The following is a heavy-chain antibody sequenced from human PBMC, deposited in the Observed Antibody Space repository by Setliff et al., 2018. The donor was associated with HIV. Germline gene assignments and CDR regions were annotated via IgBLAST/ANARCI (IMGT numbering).Heavy chain of an antibody. CDR1: GGSISSGGYS. J-gene: IGHJ4*02. V-gene: IGHV4-30-2*01. Sequence: SETLSLTCDVSGGSISSGGYSWSWIRQPPGKGLEWIGYIYHRGSTYYNPSLKSRVTISVDRSKNQFSLKLSSVTAADTAVYYCARAPLEYSGYDYLRYFDYWGQGTLVTV. CDR3: ARAPLEYSGYDYLRYFDY. CDR2: IYHRGST. D-gene: IGHD5-12*01.